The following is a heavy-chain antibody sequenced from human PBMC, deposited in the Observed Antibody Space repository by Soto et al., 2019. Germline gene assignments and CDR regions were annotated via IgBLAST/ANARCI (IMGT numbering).Heavy chain of an antibody. Sequence: ASVKVSCKASGYTFTGYYMHWVRQAPGQGLEWMGWINPNSGGTNYAQKFQGWVTMTRDTSISTAYVELSRLRSDDTAVYYCARAGGGNYDFWSGYYSFGYMDVWGKGTTVTVSS. CDR2: INPNSGGT. V-gene: IGHV1-2*04. CDR1: GYTFTGYY. CDR3: ARAGGGNYDFWSGYYSFGYMDV. D-gene: IGHD3-3*01. J-gene: IGHJ6*03.